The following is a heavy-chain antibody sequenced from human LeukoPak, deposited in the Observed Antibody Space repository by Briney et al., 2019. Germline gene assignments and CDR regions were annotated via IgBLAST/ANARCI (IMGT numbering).Heavy chain of an antibody. CDR3: ARDGDTAATPHWLDP. CDR1: GGTFSSYA. D-gene: IGHD5-18*01. J-gene: IGHJ5*02. CDR2: IIPIFGIA. Sequence: GASVKVSCKASGGTFSSYAISWVRQAPGQGLEWMGRIIPIFGIANYAQKFQGRVTITADKSTSTAYMELSSLRSEDTAVYYCARDGDTAATPHWLDPWGQGTLVTVSS. V-gene: IGHV1-69*04.